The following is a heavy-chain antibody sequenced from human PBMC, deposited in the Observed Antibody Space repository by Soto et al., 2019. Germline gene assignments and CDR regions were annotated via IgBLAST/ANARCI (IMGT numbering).Heavy chain of an antibody. CDR3: ARAERFPRSWFDS. V-gene: IGHV4-34*01. CDR2: VNHSGEA. CDR1: GGSFRNYY. Sequence: SETLSLTCGVYGGSFRNYYWIWVRQPPGKGLEWIGEVNHSGEATYNPSLQSRVTISLDTTNNHFSLKMTSVTAADTAIYFGARAERFPRSWFDSWGQGTQVTVSS. J-gene: IGHJ5*01.